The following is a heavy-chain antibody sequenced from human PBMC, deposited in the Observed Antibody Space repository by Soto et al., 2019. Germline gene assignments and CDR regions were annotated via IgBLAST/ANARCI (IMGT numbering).Heavy chain of an antibody. V-gene: IGHV3-23*01. CDR3: AKGLLWFGELSYFDY. D-gene: IGHD3-10*01. J-gene: IGHJ4*02. Sequence: GGSLRLSCAASGFTFSSYAMSWVRQAPGKGLEWVSAISGSGGSTYYADSVKGRFTISRDNSKNTLYLQMNSLRAEDTAVYYCAKGLLWFGELSYFDYWGQGTLVTVSS. CDR1: GFTFSSYA. CDR2: ISGSGGST.